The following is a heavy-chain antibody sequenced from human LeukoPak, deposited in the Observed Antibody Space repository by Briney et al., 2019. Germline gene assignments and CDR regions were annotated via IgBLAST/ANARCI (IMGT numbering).Heavy chain of an antibody. D-gene: IGHD1-26*01. V-gene: IGHV3-48*01. CDR2: ISSSSSTI. CDR1: GFTFSSYG. Sequence: GGSLRLSCAASGFTFSSYGMTWVRQAPGKGLEWVSYISSSSSTIYYADSVKGRFTISRDNAKNSLYLQMDSLRAEDTAVYYCARDPYSGGYGAYYYYYMDVWGKGTTVTISS. J-gene: IGHJ6*03. CDR3: ARDPYSGGYGAYYYYYMDV.